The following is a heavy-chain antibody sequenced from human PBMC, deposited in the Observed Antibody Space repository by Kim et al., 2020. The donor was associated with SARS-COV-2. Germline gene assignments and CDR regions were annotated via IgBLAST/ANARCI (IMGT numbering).Heavy chain of an antibody. Sequence: SETLSLTCAVYGGSFSGYYWSWIRQPPGKGLEWIGEINHSGSTNYNPSLKSRVTISVDTSKNQFSLKLSSVTAADTAVYYCARTCFLFGYYYYGMDVWGQGTTVTVSS. D-gene: IGHD3-16*01. CDR3: ARTCFLFGYYYYGMDV. CDR1: GGSFSGYY. V-gene: IGHV4-34*01. J-gene: IGHJ6*02. CDR2: INHSGST.